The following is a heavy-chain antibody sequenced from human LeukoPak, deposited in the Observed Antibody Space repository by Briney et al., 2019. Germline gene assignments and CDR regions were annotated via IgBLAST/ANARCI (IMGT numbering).Heavy chain of an antibody. J-gene: IGHJ3*02. Sequence: PSETLSLTCAVYGGSFGGYYWSWVRQAPGKGLEWVSYIRTGSSTIYYADSVKGRFTISRDNAKNSLYLQMNSLRVEDTAVYYCARGVSSSSAFDIWGQGTMVTVSS. CDR2: IRTGSSTI. CDR3: ARGVSSSSAFDI. CDR1: GGSFGGYY. V-gene: IGHV3-48*01. D-gene: IGHD6-6*01.